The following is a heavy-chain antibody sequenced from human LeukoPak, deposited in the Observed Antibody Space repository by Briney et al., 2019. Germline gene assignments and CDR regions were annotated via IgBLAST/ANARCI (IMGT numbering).Heavy chain of an antibody. V-gene: IGHV3-30*18. CDR3: TKEAATGSRYSFDY. Sequence: GGSLRLSCAASGFTFSRHGMHWVRQAPGKGLEWVAVVSDDGGTVYYAESVRGRFTIARDNSKNMVFLQMDSLRAEDTAVFYCTKEAATGSRYSFDYWGQGTLVTVSS. D-gene: IGHD1-1*01. CDR1: GFTFSRHG. CDR2: VSDDGGTV. J-gene: IGHJ4*02.